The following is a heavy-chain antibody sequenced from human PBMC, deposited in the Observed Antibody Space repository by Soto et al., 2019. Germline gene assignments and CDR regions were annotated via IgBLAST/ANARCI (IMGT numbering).Heavy chain of an antibody. CDR3: ASGYSSGYR. J-gene: IGHJ5*02. CDR1: GFIFSSYE. CDR2: ISSSGSTI. D-gene: IGHD6-19*01. V-gene: IGHV3-48*03. Sequence: GGSLRLSCAASGFIFSSYEMNWVRQAPGKGLEWASYISSSGSTIYYADPVKGRFTISRDNAKNSLYLQMNSLRAEDTAVYYCASGYSSGYRWGQVTLVTVSS.